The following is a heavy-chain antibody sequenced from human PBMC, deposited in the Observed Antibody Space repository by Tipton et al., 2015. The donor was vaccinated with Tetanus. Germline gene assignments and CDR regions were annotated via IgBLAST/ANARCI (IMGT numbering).Heavy chain of an antibody. D-gene: IGHD1-26*01. Sequence: QLVQSGAEVKRPGESLKISCKGSGYTFNTYWIAWVRQKPGKGLEWMGIIYPGDSETRYSPSFQGQVTISADKSISTAYQQWSSLKASDSALYYCARHTSGSYHAPFDYWGQGTLVTVSS. CDR3: ARHTSGSYHAPFDY. CDR1: GYTFNTYW. J-gene: IGHJ4*02. CDR2: IYPGDSET. V-gene: IGHV5-51*01.